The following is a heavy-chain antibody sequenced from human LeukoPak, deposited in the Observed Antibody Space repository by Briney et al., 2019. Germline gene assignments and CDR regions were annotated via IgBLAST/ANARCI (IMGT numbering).Heavy chain of an antibody. Sequence: PSETLSLTCTVSGGSISSYYWSRIRQPPGKGLEWIGYIYYSGSTNYNPSLKSRVTISVDTSKNQFSLKLSSVTAADTAVYYCARGHVGQLWFVPGVAFDIWGQGTMVTVSS. CDR2: IYYSGST. CDR3: ARGHVGQLWFVPGVAFDI. J-gene: IGHJ3*02. CDR1: GGSISSYY. D-gene: IGHD5-18*01. V-gene: IGHV4-59*01.